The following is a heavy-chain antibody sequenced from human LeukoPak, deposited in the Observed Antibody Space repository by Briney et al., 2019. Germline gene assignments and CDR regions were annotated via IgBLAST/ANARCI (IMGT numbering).Heavy chain of an antibody. CDR3: ARGTYYYGSGNYYGMDV. CDR1: GYTFTSYD. D-gene: IGHD3-10*01. CDR2: MNPNSGNT. J-gene: IGHJ6*02. V-gene: IGHV1-8*01. Sequence: GASVKVSCKASGYTFTSYDINWVRQATGQGLEWMGWMNPNSGNTGYAQKFQGRVTMTRNTSISTAYMELSSLRSEDTAGYYCARGTYYYGSGNYYGMDVWGQGTTVTVSS.